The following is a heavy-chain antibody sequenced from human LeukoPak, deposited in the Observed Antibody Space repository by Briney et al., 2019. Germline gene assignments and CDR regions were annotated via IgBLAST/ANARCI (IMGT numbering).Heavy chain of an antibody. V-gene: IGHV3-7*01. CDR3: VRNSDYQRNSGGLYAHYDALDI. CDR2: IKADGSVK. D-gene: IGHD2-21*01. Sequence: GGSLRLSCAASEFTFSTFWMSWVRQAPGKGLEWVANIKADGSVKHYVDSVEGRFSISRDNARSSLYLQMNSLRAEDTAVYYCVRNSDYQRNSGGLYAHYDALDIWGHGTMVTVSS. CDR1: EFTFSTFW. J-gene: IGHJ3*02.